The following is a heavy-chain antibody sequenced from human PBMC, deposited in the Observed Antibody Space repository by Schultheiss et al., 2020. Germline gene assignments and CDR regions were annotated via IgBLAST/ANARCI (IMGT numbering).Heavy chain of an antibody. CDR3: YYYGMDV. CDR2: ISAYNGNT. CDR1: GYTFTSYG. V-gene: IGHV1-18*01. Sequence: GESLKISCKASGYTFTSYGISWVRQAPGQGLEWMGWISAYNGNTNYAQKFQGRVTLTRDTSASTAPDDTAVYYCARIVATHYYYYGMDVWGQGTTVTVSS. D-gene: IGHD5-12*01. J-gene: IGHJ6*02.